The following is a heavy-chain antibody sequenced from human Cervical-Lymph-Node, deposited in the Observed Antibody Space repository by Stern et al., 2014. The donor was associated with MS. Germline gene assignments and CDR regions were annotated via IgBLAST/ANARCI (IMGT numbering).Heavy chain of an antibody. V-gene: IGHV1-69*01. D-gene: IGHD6-13*01. CDR1: GGTFSKFP. CDR2: IFPVFGTA. Sequence: VQLVQSGAEVTKPGSSVKVSCKASGGTFSKFPSSWVRQAPGQGLEWMGGIFPVFGTATYARAVRCLVPITTYVSTSTVYMELSSLRSDATAVSYCALSSEPSDRWYSLGYDLWGQGTLVTVSS. J-gene: IGHJ5*02. CDR3: ALSSEPSDRWYSLGYDL.